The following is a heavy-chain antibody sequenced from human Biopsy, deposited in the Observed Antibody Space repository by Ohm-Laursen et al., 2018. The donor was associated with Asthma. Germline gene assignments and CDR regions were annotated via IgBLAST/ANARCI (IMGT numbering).Heavy chain of an antibody. Sequence: SDTLSLTCTVSGGSMSRSSYYWGWIRQPPGKGLEWMGSISYTGSAYHNPSLKSRVTITEDTSKNHFSLNLGSVTAADTAVYYCARHWDWGSFFDYWGQGTPVTVSS. CDR3: ARHWDWGSFFDY. V-gene: IGHV4-39*01. CDR1: GGSMSRSSYY. D-gene: IGHD7-27*01. CDR2: ISYTGSA. J-gene: IGHJ4*02.